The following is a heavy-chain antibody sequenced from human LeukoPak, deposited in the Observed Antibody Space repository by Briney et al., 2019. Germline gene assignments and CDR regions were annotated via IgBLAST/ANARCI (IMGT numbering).Heavy chain of an antibody. Sequence: GGSLRLSCAASGFTFSSYAMSWVRQAPGKGLEWVSAISGSGGSTYYADSVKGRFTISRDNSKNTLYLQMNSLRAGDTAVYYCAKGGSSWYLTITTFDYWGQGTLVTVSS. D-gene: IGHD6-13*01. CDR3: AKGGSSWYLTITTFDY. J-gene: IGHJ4*02. CDR1: GFTFSSYA. CDR2: ISGSGGST. V-gene: IGHV3-23*01.